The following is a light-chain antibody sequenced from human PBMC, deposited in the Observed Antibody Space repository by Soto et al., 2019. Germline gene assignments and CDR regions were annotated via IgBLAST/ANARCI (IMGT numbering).Light chain of an antibody. Sequence: EIVLTQSPGTLSLSPGERATLSSRASESVSRSYLAWYQQKPGQAPRLLIYGASSRATGIPDRFSGSGSGTDFTLTISRLEPEDFAVYYCQQYGSSPWTFGQGTKVDI. CDR1: ESVSRSY. CDR2: GAS. V-gene: IGKV3-20*01. CDR3: QQYGSSPWT. J-gene: IGKJ1*01.